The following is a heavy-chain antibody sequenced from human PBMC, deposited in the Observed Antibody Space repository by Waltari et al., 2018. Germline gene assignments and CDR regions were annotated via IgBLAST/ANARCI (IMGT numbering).Heavy chain of an antibody. CDR2: IYHSGST. Sequence: QVQLQESGPGLVKPSETLSLTCAVSGYSISSGYYWGWIRQPPGKGLEWIGSIYHSGSTYYNPSLKSRVTISVDTSKNQFSLKLSSVTAADTAVYYCARELRGYYDSSGYPIDYWGQGTLVTVSS. D-gene: IGHD3-22*01. CDR1: GYSISSGYY. CDR3: ARELRGYYDSSGYPIDY. V-gene: IGHV4-38-2*02. J-gene: IGHJ4*02.